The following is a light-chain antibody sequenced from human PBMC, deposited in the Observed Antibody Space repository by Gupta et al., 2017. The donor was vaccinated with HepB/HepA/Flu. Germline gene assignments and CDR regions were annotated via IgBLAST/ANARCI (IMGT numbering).Light chain of an antibody. Sequence: QLVATQSPSASASLGASVKHTCTLSSGHKHYAIAWHQQQPEKGPRFLMRLNSDGSHKTGDGISDRFSGSSSGVERYITISSLQSADEADYYCQNWGTGIEVFGGGTKLTVL. CDR1: SGHKHYA. CDR2: LNSDGSH. V-gene: IGLV4-69*01. CDR3: QNWGTGIEV. J-gene: IGLJ2*01.